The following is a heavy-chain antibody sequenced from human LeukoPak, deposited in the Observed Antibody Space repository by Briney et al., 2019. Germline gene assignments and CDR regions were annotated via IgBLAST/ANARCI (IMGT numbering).Heavy chain of an antibody. D-gene: IGHD3-9*01. CDR1: GGSISSYY. CDR2: IYNSGST. CDR3: ARRNDILTGWGGLDY. V-gene: IGHV4-59*01. Sequence: SETQSLTCTVSGGSISSYYWSWIRQPPGKGLEWIGYIYNSGSTFYNPSLKSRVTISADTSKNQFSLKLSSVTAADTAVYYCARRNDILTGWGGLDYWGQGTLVTVSS. J-gene: IGHJ4*02.